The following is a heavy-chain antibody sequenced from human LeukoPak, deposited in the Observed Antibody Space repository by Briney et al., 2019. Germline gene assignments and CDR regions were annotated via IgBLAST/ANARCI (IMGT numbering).Heavy chain of an antibody. J-gene: IGHJ3*02. CDR1: GFTFSSYA. D-gene: IGHD6-13*01. CDR3: AKDYSKQQLVDDAFDI. Sequence: PGGSLGLSCAASGFTFSSYAMSWVRQAPGKGLEWVSAISGSGGSTYYADSVKGRFTISRDNSKNTLYLQMNSLRAEDTAVYYCAKDYSKQQLVDDAFDIWGQGTMVTVSS. V-gene: IGHV3-23*01. CDR2: ISGSGGST.